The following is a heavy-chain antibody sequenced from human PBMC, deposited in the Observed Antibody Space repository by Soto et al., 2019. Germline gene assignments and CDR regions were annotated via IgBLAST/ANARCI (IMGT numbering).Heavy chain of an antibody. V-gene: IGHV4-59*11. CDR2: IYYTGTT. Sequence: PSETLSLTWAISGASTRDQYRSWICQTPGKGLEWIGNIYYTGTTSYNPSLTSRVTISVDTSRNQFSLRLSSVTAADTAVYYCAGERGVWFGDVLPQGWFDPWGRGTLVTVS. J-gene: IGHJ5*02. CDR3: AGERGVWFGDVLPQGWFDP. D-gene: IGHD3-10*01. CDR1: GASTRDQY.